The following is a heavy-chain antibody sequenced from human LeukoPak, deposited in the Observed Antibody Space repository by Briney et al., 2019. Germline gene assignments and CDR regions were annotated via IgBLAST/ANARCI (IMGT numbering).Heavy chain of an antibody. CDR1: GFTFSSYS. V-gene: IGHV3-48*01. CDR3: AGRYDFWSGYHPLDAFDI. Sequence: GGSLRLSCAASGFTFSSYSMNAVRQAPGKGLECGSYISSSSSTIYSADSVRGGFTISRDNAKNSLYLQMNSLSAEDTAVYYCAGRYDFWSGYHPLDAFDIWGQGTMVTVSS. CDR2: ISSSSSTI. D-gene: IGHD3-3*01. J-gene: IGHJ3*02.